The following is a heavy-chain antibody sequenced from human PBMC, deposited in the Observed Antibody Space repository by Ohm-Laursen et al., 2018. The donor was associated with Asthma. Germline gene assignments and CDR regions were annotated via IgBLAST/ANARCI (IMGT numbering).Heavy chain of an antibody. CDR3: ASSLSTSRYDYYGIDV. CDR1: GFTFSSYS. V-gene: IGHV3-21*01. CDR2: ISSSRSYI. J-gene: IGHJ6*02. Sequence: SLRLSCSASGFTFSSYSMNWVRQAPGKGLEWVSSISSSRSYIYYAYSVKGRFTISRDNPKSSLYLQMNSLRAEDTAVYYCASSLSTSRYDYYGIDVWGQGTTVTVSS. D-gene: IGHD2-2*01.